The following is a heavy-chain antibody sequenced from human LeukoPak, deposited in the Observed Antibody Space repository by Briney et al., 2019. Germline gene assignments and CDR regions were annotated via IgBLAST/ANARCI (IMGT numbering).Heavy chain of an antibody. CDR1: GFTFSDYY. Sequence: GGSLRLSCAASGFTFSDYYMSWIRQAPGKGLEWVANIKQDGSEKYYVDSVKGRFTISRDNAKNSLYLQMNSLGAEDTAVYYCARRGGIDLAATDREPFDYWGQGTLVTVSS. D-gene: IGHD2-15*01. CDR3: ARRGGIDLAATDREPFDY. J-gene: IGHJ4*02. V-gene: IGHV3-7*01. CDR2: IKQDGSEK.